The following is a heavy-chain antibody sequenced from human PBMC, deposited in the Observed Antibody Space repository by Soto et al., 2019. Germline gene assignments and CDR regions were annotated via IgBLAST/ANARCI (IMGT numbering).Heavy chain of an antibody. CDR3: ARVGGGLASLGYYGMDV. CDR1: GYTFIGYY. CDR2: INPNSGGT. J-gene: IGHJ6*02. Sequence: ASVKVSCKSSGYTFIGYYIHWVRQAPGQGLEWMGWINPNSGGTNYAQRFQGWVTMTRDRSISTAYMELSRLKSDDTAVYYCARVGGGLASLGYYGMDVWGQGTTVTVSS. V-gene: IGHV1-2*04. D-gene: IGHD3-10*01.